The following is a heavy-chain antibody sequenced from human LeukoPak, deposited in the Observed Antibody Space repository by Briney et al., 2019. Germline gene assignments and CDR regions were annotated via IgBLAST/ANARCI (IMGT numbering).Heavy chain of an antibody. V-gene: IGHV4-34*01. CDR2: INHSGST. D-gene: IGHD3-16*01. CDR3: ARFLRGYYYYMDV. Sequence: SETLSLTCAVYGGSFSGYYWSWIRQPPGKGLEWIGEINHSGSTNYNPSLKSRVTISVDTSKNQFSLKLSSVTAADTAVYYCARFLRGYYYYMDVWGKGTTVTVSS. J-gene: IGHJ6*03. CDR1: GGSFSGYY.